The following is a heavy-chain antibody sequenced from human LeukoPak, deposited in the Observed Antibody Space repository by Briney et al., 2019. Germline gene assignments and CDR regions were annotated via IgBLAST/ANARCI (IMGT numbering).Heavy chain of an antibody. Sequence: GGSLRLSCAASGFTFSSYEMNWVRQAPGKGLAWVSYISSSGSTIYYADSVKGRFTISRDNAKNSLYLQVNSLRAEDTAIYYCAKEYTGTFSPFPSYFDNWGQGTLVTVSS. CDR2: ISSSGSTI. CDR3: AKEYTGTFSPFPSYFDN. V-gene: IGHV3-48*03. J-gene: IGHJ4*02. CDR1: GFTFSSYE. D-gene: IGHD1-26*01.